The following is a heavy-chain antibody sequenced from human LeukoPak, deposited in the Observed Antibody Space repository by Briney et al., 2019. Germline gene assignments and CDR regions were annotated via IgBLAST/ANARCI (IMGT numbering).Heavy chain of an antibody. CDR3: ARISRGYSGYDTSDY. V-gene: IGHV3-23*01. D-gene: IGHD5-12*01. CDR2: ISGSGGST. J-gene: IGHJ4*02. CDR1: GFTFSSYA. Sequence: GGSLRLSCAASGFTFSSYAMSWVRQAPGKGLEWVSAISGSGGSTYYADSVKDRFTISRDNSKNTLYLQMNSLRAEDTAVYYCARISRGYSGYDTSDYWGQGTLVTVSS.